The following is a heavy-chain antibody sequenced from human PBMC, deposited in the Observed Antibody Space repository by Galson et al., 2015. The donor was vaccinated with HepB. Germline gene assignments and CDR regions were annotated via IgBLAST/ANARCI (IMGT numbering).Heavy chain of an antibody. D-gene: IGHD3-10*02. J-gene: IGHJ5*02. Sequence: LRLSCAASGFSFSDSGLHWVRQAPGKGLEWVAGISDDGRNKNFADSVRGRFTISRDNSKSTLFLQMNSLRVEDTAVYFCAKGAYRNILMSGGWFGPWGQGTVVIVSS. CDR1: GFSFSDSG. CDR2: ISDDGRNK. CDR3: AKGAYRNILMSGGWFGP. V-gene: IGHV3-30*18.